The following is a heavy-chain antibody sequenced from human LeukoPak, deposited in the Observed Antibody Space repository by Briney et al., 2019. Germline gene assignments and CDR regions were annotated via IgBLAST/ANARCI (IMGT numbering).Heavy chain of an antibody. J-gene: IGHJ4*02. CDR1: GFPFSSYW. V-gene: IGHV3-7*04. Sequence: GGSLRLSCVASGFPFSSYWMTWVRQAPGKGLEWVANIKQDGSKKSYVDSVKGRITTSRDNAKNSLYLQMNSLRAEDTAIYYCTRVGYIDEGIDYWGQGTLVTVS. CDR2: IKQDGSKK. CDR3: TRVGYIDEGIDY. D-gene: IGHD5-24*01.